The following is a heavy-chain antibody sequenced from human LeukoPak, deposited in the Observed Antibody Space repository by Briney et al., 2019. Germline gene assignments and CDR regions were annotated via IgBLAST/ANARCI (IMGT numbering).Heavy chain of an antibody. Sequence: ASVKVSCKAFGYTFSDYYMHWVRQTPGQGLEWMGWINPNGTDTKYAQKFQGRVTMTWDTSISTGYMDLSTLTSDDTAVYYCAKERYDFSSGYLYYFDYWGQGTLVTVSS. CDR3: AKERYDFSSGYLYYFDY. V-gene: IGHV1-2*02. CDR1: GYTFSDYY. CDR2: INPNGTDT. J-gene: IGHJ4*02. D-gene: IGHD3-3*01.